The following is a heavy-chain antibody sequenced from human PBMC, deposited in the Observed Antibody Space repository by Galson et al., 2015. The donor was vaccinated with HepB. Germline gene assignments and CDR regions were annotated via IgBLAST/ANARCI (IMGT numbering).Heavy chain of an antibody. CDR1: GGSVRSGSYY. D-gene: IGHD6-25*01. CDR3: ASDMSRAHPATFDI. V-gene: IGHV4-61*01. Sequence: ETLSLTCTVSGGSVRSGSYYWNWMRQPPGKGLEWIGYIYYSGITNYNPSLKSRVTISVDTSTNQFSLKLNSVTAADTAVYYCASDMSRAHPATFDIWGQGTMVTVSS. CDR2: IYYSGIT. J-gene: IGHJ3*02.